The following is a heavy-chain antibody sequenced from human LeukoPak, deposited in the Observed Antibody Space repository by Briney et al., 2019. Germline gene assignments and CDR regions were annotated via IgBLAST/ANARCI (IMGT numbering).Heavy chain of an antibody. J-gene: IGHJ3*02. Sequence: GGSLRLSCAASGFTFSGSAMHWVRQASGKGLEWVCRIRSKTHTYSTAYAASVKGRFTISRDDSNNTAYLQMNSLKTEDTAVYYCTRHGGSDYCDSSEDAFDIWGQGTMVTVSS. V-gene: IGHV3-73*01. CDR1: GFTFSGSA. CDR2: IRSKTHTYST. D-gene: IGHD3-22*01. CDR3: TRHGGSDYCDSSEDAFDI.